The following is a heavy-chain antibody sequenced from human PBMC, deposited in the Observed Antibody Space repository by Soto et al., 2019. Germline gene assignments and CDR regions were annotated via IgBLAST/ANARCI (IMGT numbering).Heavy chain of an antibody. Sequence: SETLSLTCSVSGGSISSSNYYWGWIRQPPGKGLEWIGSIYSGGNTYYHPSLRGRVTVSLDTSKNQFSLKLSSMTAADTAVYYCAREAVALVFWGPGTLVTVSS. J-gene: IGHJ4*02. CDR2: IYSGGNT. V-gene: IGHV4-39*02. D-gene: IGHD5-12*01. CDR1: GGSISSSNYY. CDR3: AREAVALVF.